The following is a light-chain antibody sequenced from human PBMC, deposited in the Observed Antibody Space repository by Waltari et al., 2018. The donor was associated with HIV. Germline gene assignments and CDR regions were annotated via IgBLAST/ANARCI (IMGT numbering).Light chain of an antibody. V-gene: IGKV1-17*01. CDR2: AVS. J-gene: IGKJ1*01. CDR3: LQYNSFPPT. CDR1: KGIRND. Sequence: DIQMTQSPSSLSASVGDRVTITCRTSKGIRNDFGWDQQKPGKAAKRRIYAVSRLQSGVPSRFGGSGSVTEFTLTIRSLQPEDFATYYCLQYNSFPPTFGRGTKVEIK.